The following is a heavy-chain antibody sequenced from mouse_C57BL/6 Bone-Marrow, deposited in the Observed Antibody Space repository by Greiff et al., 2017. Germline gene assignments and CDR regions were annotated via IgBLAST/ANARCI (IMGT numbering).Heavy chain of an antibody. CDR3: ARRGMFKGYFDY. V-gene: IGHV5-6*01. CDR1: GFTFSSYG. J-gene: IGHJ2*01. Sequence: EVHLVESGGDLVKPGGSLKLSCAASGFTFSSYGMSWVRQTPDKRLEWVATISSGGSYTYYPDSVKGRFTIARDNANNTLYLQMSSLKSEDTAMYYCARRGMFKGYFDYWGQGTTLTVSS. CDR2: ISSGGSYT.